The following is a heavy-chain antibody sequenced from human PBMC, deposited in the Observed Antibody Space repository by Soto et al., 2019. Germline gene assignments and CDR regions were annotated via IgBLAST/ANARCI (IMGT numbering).Heavy chain of an antibody. Sequence: EVQLIDSGGGWVQPGTSLRVSCAASGFTFHEYAMHWVRQAPGKGLEWASGISSDGDTIAYADSVQGRFTVFRDNAKNSLYLQMNSLRAEDTALYYCTKGGYDLIYYFGMDVWGQGTTVTVSS. CDR1: GFTFHEYA. D-gene: IGHD5-12*01. J-gene: IGHJ6*02. CDR3: TKGGYDLIYYFGMDV. V-gene: IGHV3-9*01. CDR2: ISSDGDTI.